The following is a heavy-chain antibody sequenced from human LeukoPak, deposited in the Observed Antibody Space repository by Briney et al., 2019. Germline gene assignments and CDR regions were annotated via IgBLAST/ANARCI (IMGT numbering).Heavy chain of an antibody. CDR1: GFTFSSYS. D-gene: IGHD6-13*01. CDR3: ARDFSSSWYLYFDY. J-gene: IGHJ4*02. CDR2: ISSSSSYI. V-gene: IGHV3-21*01. Sequence: PGESLRLSCAASGFTFSSYSMNWFRQAPGKGLEWVSSISSSSSYIYYADSVKGRFTISRDNAKNSLYLQMNSLRAEDTAVYYCARDFSSSWYLYFDYWGQGTLVTVSS.